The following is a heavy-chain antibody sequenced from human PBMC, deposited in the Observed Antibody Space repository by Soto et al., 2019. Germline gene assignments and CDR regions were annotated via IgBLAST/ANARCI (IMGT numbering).Heavy chain of an antibody. J-gene: IGHJ4*02. CDR2: ISSSSSTI. D-gene: IGHD3-16*02. Sequence: GGSLRLSCAASGFTFSSYSMNWVRQAPGKGLEWVSYISSSSSTIYYADSVKGRFTISRDNAKNSLYLQMNSLRAEDTAVYYCARDLALFGGVIVHDYWGQGTLVTVSS. CDR1: GFTFSSYS. V-gene: IGHV3-48*01. CDR3: ARDLALFGGVIVHDY.